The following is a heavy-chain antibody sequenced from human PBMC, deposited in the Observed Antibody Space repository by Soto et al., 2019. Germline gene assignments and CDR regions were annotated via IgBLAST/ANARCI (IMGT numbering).Heavy chain of an antibody. Sequence: SETLSLTCIVSGGSISSYYWSWIRQPPGKGLEWIGYIYYSESTNYNPSLKSRVTISVDTSKNQFPLRLSSVTAADTAVYYCARVYYESRGYSLVPWGQAILVTVSS. CDR2: IYYSEST. D-gene: IGHD3-22*01. CDR1: GGSISSYY. J-gene: IGHJ5*02. V-gene: IGHV4-59*01. CDR3: ARVYYESRGYSLVP.